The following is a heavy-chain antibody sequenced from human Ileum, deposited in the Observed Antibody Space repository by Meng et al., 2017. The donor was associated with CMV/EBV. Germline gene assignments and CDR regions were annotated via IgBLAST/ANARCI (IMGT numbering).Heavy chain of an antibody. V-gene: IGHV3-7*01. CDR1: GFTFSSYW. Sequence: GESLKISCAASGFTFSSYWMSWVRQAPGKGLEWVANIKQDGSEKYYVDSVKGRFTISRDNAKNSLYLQMKSLRAEDTAVYYCARLVTVAGWIFDYWGQGTLVTVSS. CDR2: IKQDGSEK. D-gene: IGHD6-19*01. CDR3: ARLVTVAGWIFDY. J-gene: IGHJ4*02.